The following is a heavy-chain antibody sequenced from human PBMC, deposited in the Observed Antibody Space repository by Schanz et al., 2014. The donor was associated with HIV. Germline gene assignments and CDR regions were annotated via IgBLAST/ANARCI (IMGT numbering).Heavy chain of an antibody. J-gene: IGHJ2*01. Sequence: EVQLVESGGGLVKPGGSLRLSCEGSGFTFSNDWMHWVRQAPGKGLVWVSRINALGTTTAYADSVKGRFAISRDNAKRTLYLQMNSLRAEESAVFYCARESNGAFDLWGRGTLVTVSS. CDR1: GFTFSNDW. CDR2: INALGTTT. CDR3: ARESNGAFDL. V-gene: IGHV3-74*01.